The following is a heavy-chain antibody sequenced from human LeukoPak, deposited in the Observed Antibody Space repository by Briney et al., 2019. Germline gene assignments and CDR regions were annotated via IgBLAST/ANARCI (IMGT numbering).Heavy chain of an antibody. CDR2: ISGSGGST. J-gene: IGHJ4*02. D-gene: IGHD3-22*01. Sequence: GGSLRLSCAASGFTFSSYAMSWVRQAPGKGLEWVSAISGSGGSTYYADSVKGRFTISRDNSKNTLYLQMNSLRAEDTAVYYCAKEMGEYYYDSSGYYPFDYWGQGTLVTVSS. V-gene: IGHV3-23*01. CDR3: AKEMGEYYYDSSGYYPFDY. CDR1: GFTFSSYA.